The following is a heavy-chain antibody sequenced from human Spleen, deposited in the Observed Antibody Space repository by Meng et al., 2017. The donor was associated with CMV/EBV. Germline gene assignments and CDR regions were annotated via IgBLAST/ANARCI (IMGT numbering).Heavy chain of an antibody. J-gene: IGHJ4*02. Sequence: HVQLEQWGVGLLKPSETLSLTFAVYGGSFSGYYWSWIRQPPGKGLELIGEINHSGSTNYNPSLKSRVTISVDTSKNQFSLKLSSVTAADTAVYYCARVLVGAIDYWGQGTLVTVSS. CDR3: ARVLVGAIDY. V-gene: IGHV4-34*01. CDR2: INHSGST. D-gene: IGHD1-26*01. CDR1: GGSFSGYY.